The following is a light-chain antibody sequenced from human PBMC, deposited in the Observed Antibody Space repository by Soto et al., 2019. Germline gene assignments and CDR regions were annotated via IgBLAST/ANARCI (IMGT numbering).Light chain of an antibody. CDR3: LQHKSYPRT. CDR2: SAN. Sequence: DIQITQSPSDMSASVLYRVTITCRASQDISNFLVWFQQRPGKVPKRLMYSANRLESGVPSRFSGSGSGTEFTLTISSLQPEDFATYYCLQHKSYPRTFGQGTKVDIK. V-gene: IGKV1-17*03. J-gene: IGKJ1*01. CDR1: QDISNF.